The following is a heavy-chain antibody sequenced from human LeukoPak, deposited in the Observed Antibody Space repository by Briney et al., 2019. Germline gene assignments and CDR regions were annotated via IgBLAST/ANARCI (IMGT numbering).Heavy chain of an antibody. CDR3: AREGPITIFGVVKFMDV. J-gene: IGHJ6*03. CDR1: GVSISSYY. V-gene: IGHV4-4*07. Sequence: SETLSLTCTVSGVSISSYYWSWLRQPAGKGLEWIGRIYTSGSTNYNPSLKSRVTISVDKSKNQFSLKLSSVTAADTAVYYCAREGPITIFGVVKFMDVWGKGTTVTVSS. CDR2: IYTSGST. D-gene: IGHD3-3*01.